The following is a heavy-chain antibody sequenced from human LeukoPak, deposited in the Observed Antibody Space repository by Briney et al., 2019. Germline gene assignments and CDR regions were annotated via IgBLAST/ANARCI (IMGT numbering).Heavy chain of an antibody. J-gene: IGHJ3*02. CDR2: INWNGGST. V-gene: IGHV3-20*04. D-gene: IGHD4-17*01. CDR1: GFTFDDYG. CDR3: ARRDYDENAFDI. Sequence: PGGSLRLSCAASGFTFDDYGMSWVRQAPGKGLEWVSGINWNGGSTGYADSVKGRFTISRDNAKNYLYLQMNSLRAEDTALYYCARRDYDENAFDIWGQGTMVTVSS.